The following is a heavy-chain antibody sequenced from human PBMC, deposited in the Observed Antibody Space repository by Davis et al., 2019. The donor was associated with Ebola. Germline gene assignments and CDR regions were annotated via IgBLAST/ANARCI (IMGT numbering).Heavy chain of an antibody. CDR3: AKDPAGHAAGDDY. V-gene: IGHV3-30*02. Sequence: GESLKISCAASGFTFSSYAMHWVRQAPGKGLEWVAFIWYDGRNQHYIDSVKGRFTISRDNSKNTLYLHMNNLRLEDTAVYYCAKDPAGHAAGDDYWGQGTLVTVSS. J-gene: IGHJ4*02. D-gene: IGHD2-2*01. CDR2: IWYDGRNQ. CDR1: GFTFSSYA.